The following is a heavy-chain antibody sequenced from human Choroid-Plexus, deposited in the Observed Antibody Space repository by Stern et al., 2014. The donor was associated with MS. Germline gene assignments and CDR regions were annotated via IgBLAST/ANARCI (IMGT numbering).Heavy chain of an antibody. J-gene: IGHJ5*02. CDR1: GFTFGSCA. CDR2: VSYDGSNK. D-gene: IGHD2/OR15-2a*01. Sequence: MQLVESGGGVVQPGRPLRLSCVASGFTFGSCAMHWVRQAPGKGLEWVAGVSYDGSNKYYADSVKGRFTISRDNSQITLYMQMSSLRPEDTAVYYCAKDRQYLTYFFDHWGQGSLVTVSS. V-gene: IGHV3-30*18. CDR3: AKDRQYLTYFFDH.